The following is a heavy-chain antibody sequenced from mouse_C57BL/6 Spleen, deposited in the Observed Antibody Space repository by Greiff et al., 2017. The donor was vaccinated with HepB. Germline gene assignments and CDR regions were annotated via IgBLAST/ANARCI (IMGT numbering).Heavy chain of an antibody. CDR1: GYTFTSYW. V-gene: IGHV1-50*01. CDR3: ANYYGSSLYAMDY. Sequence: QVQLKQPGAELVKPGASVKLSCKASGYTFTSYWMQWVKQRPGQGLEWIGEIDPSDSYTNYNQKFKGKATLTVDTSSSTAYMQLSSLTSEDSAVYYCANYYGSSLYAMDYWGQGTSVTVSS. J-gene: IGHJ4*01. D-gene: IGHD1-1*01. CDR2: IDPSDSYT.